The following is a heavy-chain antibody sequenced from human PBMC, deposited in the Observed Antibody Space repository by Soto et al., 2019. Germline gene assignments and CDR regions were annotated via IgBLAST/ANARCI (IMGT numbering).Heavy chain of an antibody. CDR1: GFTFSSYS. V-gene: IGHV3-48*01. J-gene: IGHJ4*02. CDR2: ISSSSSTI. D-gene: IGHD6-19*01. CDR3: AREASSGWYELIDY. Sequence: SGGSLRLSCAASGFTFSSYSMNWVRQAPGKGLEWVSYISSSSSTIYYADSVKGRFTISRDNAKNSLYLQMNSLRAEDTAVYYCAREASSGWYELIDYWGQGTLVTVSS.